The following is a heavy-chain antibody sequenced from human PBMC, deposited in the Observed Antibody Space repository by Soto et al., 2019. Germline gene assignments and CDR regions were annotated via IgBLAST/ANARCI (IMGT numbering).Heavy chain of an antibody. D-gene: IGHD6-6*01. CDR3: ARGRSIAARRDAFDI. Sequence: GASVKVSCKASGYTFTSYGISWVRQAPGQGLEWMGWINPNSGGTNYAQKFQGWVTMTRDTSISTAYMELSRLRSDDTAVYCCARGRSIAARRDAFDIWGQGTMVTVSS. J-gene: IGHJ3*02. CDR2: INPNSGGT. V-gene: IGHV1-2*04. CDR1: GYTFTSYG.